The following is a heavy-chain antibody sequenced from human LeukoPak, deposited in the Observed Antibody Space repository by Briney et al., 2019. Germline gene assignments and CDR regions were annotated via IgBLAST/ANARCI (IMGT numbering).Heavy chain of an antibody. Sequence: PGGSLRLSCAASGFTLSDYYMSWFRQAPGKGLEWVSYCSSSGSTIYYADSVKGRFAISRDNAKNSLYLQMNSLRAEDTAVYYCARRRDFIDYWGQGTLVTVSS. CDR2: CSSSGSTI. V-gene: IGHV3-11*01. J-gene: IGHJ4*02. CDR3: ARRRDFIDY. D-gene: IGHD3/OR15-3a*01. CDR1: GFTLSDYY.